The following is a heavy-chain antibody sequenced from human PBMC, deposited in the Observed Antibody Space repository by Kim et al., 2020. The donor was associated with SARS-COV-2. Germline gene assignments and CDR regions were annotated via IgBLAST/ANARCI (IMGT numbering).Heavy chain of an antibody. J-gene: IGHJ4*01. D-gene: IGHD2-21*02. V-gene: IGHV3-30*18. CDR1: GFTFSNYG. CDR3: AKEYCGGVCYSDYFDF. CDR2: ISYDGPKK. Sequence: GGSLRLSCAASGFTFSNYGMHWVRQAPGKGLEWVAVISYDGPKKYYADSVKGRFTISRDNSKSTLFLQMNSLRAEDTAVYYCAKEYCGGVCYSDYFDFWGHGTLVTVSS.